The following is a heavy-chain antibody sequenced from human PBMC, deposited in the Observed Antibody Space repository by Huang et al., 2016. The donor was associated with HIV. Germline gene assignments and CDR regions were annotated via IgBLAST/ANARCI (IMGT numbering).Heavy chain of an antibody. V-gene: IGHV4-59*01. CDR3: ARLTCRYSSGPRLHYFDR. D-gene: IGHD2-15*01. CDR1: GVSINGFY. Sequence: QVQLQESGTGLVKSSETLSLTCTVFGVSINGFYWTCIRQSPGKGLGWIGHISYSGNTNYNPARNSRVTIWRDTSKKSFSRKFRSVNAAETAVYYCARLTCRYSSGPRLHYFDRWGQGTLVTVSS. J-gene: IGHJ4*02. CDR2: ISYSGNT.